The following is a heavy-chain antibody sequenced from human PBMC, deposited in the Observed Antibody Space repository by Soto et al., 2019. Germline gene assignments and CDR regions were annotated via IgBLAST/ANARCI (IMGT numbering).Heavy chain of an antibody. D-gene: IGHD5-12*01. J-gene: IGHJ4*02. Sequence: SETLSLTCTVSGGSISSSSYYWGWIRQPPGKGLEWIGSIYYSGSTYYNPSLKSRVTISVDTSKNQFSLKLSSVTAADTAVYYCSRVATMDYFDYWGQGTLVTVSS. CDR3: SRVATMDYFDY. CDR2: IYYSGST. CDR1: GGSISSSSYY. V-gene: IGHV4-39*01.